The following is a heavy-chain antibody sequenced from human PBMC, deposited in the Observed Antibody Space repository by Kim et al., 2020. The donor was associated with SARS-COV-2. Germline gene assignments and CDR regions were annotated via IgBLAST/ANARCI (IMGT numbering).Heavy chain of an antibody. V-gene: IGHV5-51*01. D-gene: IGHD5-12*01. CDR2: IHPGDFDT. CDR3: ARPGYIGYAMDL. Sequence: GESLKISCKGSGYIFSTYWIGWVRQMPGKGLEWMGVIHPGDFDTRYSPSFQGQVTMSVDRSISTAYLQWSSLKASDTAMYYCARPGYIGYAMDLWGQGTTVTVAS. CDR1: GYIFSTYW. J-gene: IGHJ6*02.